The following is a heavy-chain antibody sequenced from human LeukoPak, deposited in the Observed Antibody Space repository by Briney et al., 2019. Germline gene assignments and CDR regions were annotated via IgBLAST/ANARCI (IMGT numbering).Heavy chain of an antibody. Sequence: GGSLSLSCAASGFTVSTNYMSWVRQAPGKGLEWVSAISGSGGSTYYADSVKGRFTISRDNSKNTLYLQMNSLRAEDTAVYYCAKDRGQWFGFDYWGQGTLVTVSS. CDR3: AKDRGQWFGFDY. V-gene: IGHV3-23*01. CDR2: ISGSGGST. D-gene: IGHD3-10*01. CDR1: GFTVSTNY. J-gene: IGHJ4*02.